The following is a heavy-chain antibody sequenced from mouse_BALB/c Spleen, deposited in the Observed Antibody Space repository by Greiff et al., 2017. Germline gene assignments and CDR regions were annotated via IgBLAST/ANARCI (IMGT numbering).Heavy chain of an antibody. J-gene: IGHJ1*01. CDR1: GFTFSSYT. CDR3: ARHEENGYYVWYFDV. D-gene: IGHD2-3*01. Sequence: EVKVVESGGGLVQPGGSLKLSCAASGFTFSSYTMSWVRQTPEKRLEWVAYISNGGGSTYYPDTVKGRFTISRDNAKNTLYLQMSSLKSEDTAMYYCARHEENGYYVWYFDVWGAGTTVTVSS. CDR2: ISNGGGST. V-gene: IGHV5-12-2*01.